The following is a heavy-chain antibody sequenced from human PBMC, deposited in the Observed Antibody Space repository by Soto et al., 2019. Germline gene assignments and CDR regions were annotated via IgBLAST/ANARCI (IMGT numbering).Heavy chain of an antibody. Sequence: SETLSLTCTVSGGSISSSSYYWGWIRQPPGKGLEWSGSINYSGSTYYNPSLKSRVTISVYTSKNQFSLKLSSVTAADTAVYYCARFFFSGVVVTAAYAFDIWGQGTMVTVSS. J-gene: IGHJ3*02. V-gene: IGHV4-39*01. CDR2: INYSGST. CDR1: GGSISSSSYY. D-gene: IGHD2-21*02. CDR3: ARFFFSGVVVTAAYAFDI.